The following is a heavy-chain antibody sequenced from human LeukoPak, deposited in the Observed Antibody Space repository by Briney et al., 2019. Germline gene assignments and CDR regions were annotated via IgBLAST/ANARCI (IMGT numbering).Heavy chain of an antibody. CDR2: IYYRGST. Sequence: SETLSLTCTVSGGYISSYYWGWIRQPPGKGLEWIGRIYYRGSTYYNPSLKSRVTISVDTSKNQFSLKLSSMTAADTAVYYCAGTRGAPDYGDYVTFDYWGQGTLVTVSS. J-gene: IGHJ4*02. D-gene: IGHD4-17*01. CDR3: AGTRGAPDYGDYVTFDY. V-gene: IGHV4-39*01. CDR1: GGYISSYY.